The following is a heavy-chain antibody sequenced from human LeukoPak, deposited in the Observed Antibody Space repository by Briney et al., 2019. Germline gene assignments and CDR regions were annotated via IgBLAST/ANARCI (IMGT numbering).Heavy chain of an antibody. Sequence: GSLRLSCAASGFTFDSYAMSWVRQAPGKGLEWIGYIYTSGSTNYNPSLKSRVTISVDTSKNQFSLKLSSVTAADTAVYYCAANFIVGASYFDYWGQGTLVTVSS. D-gene: IGHD1-26*01. CDR3: AANFIVGASYFDY. CDR2: IYTSGST. J-gene: IGHJ4*02. CDR1: GFTFDSYA. V-gene: IGHV4-4*09.